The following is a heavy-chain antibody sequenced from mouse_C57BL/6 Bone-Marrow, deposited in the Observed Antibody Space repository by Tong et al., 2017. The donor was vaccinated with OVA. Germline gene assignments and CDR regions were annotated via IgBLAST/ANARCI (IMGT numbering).Heavy chain of an antibody. CDR3: ARDYYGSSWGYYFDY. V-gene: IGHV1-53*01. D-gene: IGHD1-1*01. J-gene: IGHJ2*01. CDR2: INPSNCGT. CDR1: TFTSYL. Sequence: TFTSYLMHWVKQRPGHGLEWIGNINPSNCGTNYNEKFKSKDTLTGDKSTSTAYMQRRSLTSEDAAVYYGARDYYGSSWGYYFDYWG.